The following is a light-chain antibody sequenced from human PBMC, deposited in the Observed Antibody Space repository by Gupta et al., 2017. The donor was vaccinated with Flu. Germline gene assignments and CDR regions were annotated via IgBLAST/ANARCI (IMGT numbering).Light chain of an antibody. V-gene: IGKV4-1*01. Sequence: DIVVSQTPDSLTLSLGERATIHRKASENVVYRRIYRNYLAWYHQRPGQPPKLLLYWASMRDTGVPDRFSGSGSGTEFSLTISGLEAEDFGLYYCQQYCSAPWAFGHGTRVGI. CDR2: WAS. CDR3: QQYCSAPWA. CDR1: ENVVYRRIYRNY. J-gene: IGKJ1*01.